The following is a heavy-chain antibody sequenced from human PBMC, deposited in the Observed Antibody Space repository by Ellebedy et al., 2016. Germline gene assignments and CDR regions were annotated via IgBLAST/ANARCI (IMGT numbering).Heavy chain of an antibody. Sequence: SETLSLXXTVSGGSISSYYWSWIRQPPGKGLEWIGEINHSGSTNYNPSLKSRVTISVDTSKNQFSLKLSSVTAADTAVYYCARSGYYRRAFDIWGQGTMVTVSS. V-gene: IGHV4-34*01. J-gene: IGHJ3*02. CDR1: GGSISSYY. D-gene: IGHD1-14*01. CDR2: INHSGST. CDR3: ARSGYYRRAFDI.